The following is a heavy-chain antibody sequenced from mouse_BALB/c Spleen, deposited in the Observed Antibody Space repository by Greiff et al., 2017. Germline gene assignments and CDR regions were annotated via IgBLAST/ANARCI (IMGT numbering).Heavy chain of an antibody. CDR1: GYSFTGYT. CDR3: ARPSGGYYDAMDY. V-gene: IGHV1-18*01. D-gene: IGHD1-1*02. J-gene: IGHJ4*01. Sequence: EVMLVESGPELVKPGASMKISCKASGYSFTGYTMNWVKQSHGKNLEWIGLINPYNGGTSYNQKFKGKATLTVDKSSSTAYMELLSLTSEDSAVYYCARPSGGYYDAMDYWGQGTSVTVSS. CDR2: INPYNGGT.